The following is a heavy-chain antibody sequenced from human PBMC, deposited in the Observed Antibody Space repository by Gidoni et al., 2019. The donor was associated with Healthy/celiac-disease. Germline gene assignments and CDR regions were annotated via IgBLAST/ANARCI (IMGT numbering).Heavy chain of an antibody. CDR1: GFTFDDYA. CDR2: ISWNSGSI. J-gene: IGHJ5*02. V-gene: IGHV3-9*01. Sequence: EVQLVESGGGLVQPGRSLRLSCAASGFTFDDYAMHWVRQAPGKGLEWVSGISWNSGSIGYADSVKGRFTISRDNAKNSLYLQMNSLRAEDTALYYCYGQGGGRDENWFDPWGQGTLVTVSS. D-gene: IGHD3-16*01. CDR3: YGQGGGRDENWFDP.